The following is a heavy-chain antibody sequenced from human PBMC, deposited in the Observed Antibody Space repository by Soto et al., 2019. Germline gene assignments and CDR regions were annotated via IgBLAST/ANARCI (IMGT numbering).Heavy chain of an antibody. J-gene: IGHJ4*02. V-gene: IGHV3-30-3*01. Sequence: QVQLVESGGGVVQPGRSLRLSCAVSGFTFSSHAMHWVRQAPGKGLEWVALISSDGSNKYYADAVKGRFTTSRDNSKNTMYLKMNSLRVEDTAVYYCARDDEGGSDCDLGYWGQGALVTVSS. CDR1: GFTFSSHA. D-gene: IGHD1-26*01. CDR3: ARDDEGGSDCDLGY. CDR2: ISSDGSNK.